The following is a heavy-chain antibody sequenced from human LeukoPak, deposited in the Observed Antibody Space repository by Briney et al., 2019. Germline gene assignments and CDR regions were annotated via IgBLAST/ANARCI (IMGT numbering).Heavy chain of an antibody. CDR1: DGSISSSDG. D-gene: IGHD4-17*01. CDR2: IYHSGST. V-gene: IGHV4-4*02. Sequence: SGSLSLTCSVSDGSISSSDGWSWVRQPPGRGLEWSGEIYHSGSTNYNPSLKSRVTISVDKSKNQFSLKLSSVTAADTAVYYCARKFVSDGDPFDYWGQGTLVTVSS. CDR3: ARKFVSDGDPFDY. J-gene: IGHJ4*02.